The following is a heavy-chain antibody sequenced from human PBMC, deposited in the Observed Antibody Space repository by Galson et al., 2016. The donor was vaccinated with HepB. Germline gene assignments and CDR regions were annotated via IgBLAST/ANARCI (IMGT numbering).Heavy chain of an antibody. CDR3: ARAYQYTLDY. CDR2: INQDGSAK. V-gene: IGHV3-7*04. D-gene: IGHD1-1*01. CDR1: GLTFSRIW. Sequence: SLRLSCAASGLTFSRIWMTWVRQAPGKGLEWVANINQDGSAKHYLDSVRGRVTISRDNAKNSLYLQMNSLRAEDTAVYFCARAYQYTLDYWGQGTLVTVSS. J-gene: IGHJ4*02.